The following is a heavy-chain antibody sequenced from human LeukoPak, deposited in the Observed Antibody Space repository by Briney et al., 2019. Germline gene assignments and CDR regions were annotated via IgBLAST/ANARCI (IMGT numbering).Heavy chain of an antibody. V-gene: IGHV4-59*08. CDR1: GGSISSYY. D-gene: IGHD5-12*01. J-gene: IGHJ3*02. Sequence: SETLSLTCTVSGGSISSYYWSWIRQPPGKGLEWIGYIYYSGSTNYNPSLKSRVTISVDTSKNQFSLKLSSVTAADTAVYYCARGARGLHAFDIWGQGTMVTVSS. CDR2: IYYSGST. CDR3: ARGARGLHAFDI.